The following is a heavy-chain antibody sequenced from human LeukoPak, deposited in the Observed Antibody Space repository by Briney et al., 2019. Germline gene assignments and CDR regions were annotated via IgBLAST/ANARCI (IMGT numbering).Heavy chain of an antibody. Sequence: PGGSLRLSCAASGFTVSSNYMGWVRQAPGKGLEWVSVIYSGGSTYYADSVKGRFTISRDNSKNTLYLQMNSLRAEDTAVYYCARESTYGDYEGIDYWGQGTLVTVSS. CDR3: ARESTYGDYEGIDY. V-gene: IGHV3-53*01. CDR2: IYSGGST. CDR1: GFTVSSNY. J-gene: IGHJ4*02. D-gene: IGHD4-17*01.